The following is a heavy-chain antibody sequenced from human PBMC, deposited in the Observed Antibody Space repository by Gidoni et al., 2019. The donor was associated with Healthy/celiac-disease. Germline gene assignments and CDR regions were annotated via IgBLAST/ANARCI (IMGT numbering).Heavy chain of an antibody. CDR3: ARDLGRRERYYFDY. V-gene: IGHV3-48*02. D-gene: IGHD3-16*01. CDR1: GFTFSSYS. Sequence: SCAASGFTFSSYSMNWVRQAPGKGLEWVSYISSSSSTIYYADSVKGRFTISRDNAKNSLYLQMNSLRDEDTAVYYCARDLGRRERYYFDYWGQGTLVTVSS. J-gene: IGHJ4*02. CDR2: ISSSSSTI.